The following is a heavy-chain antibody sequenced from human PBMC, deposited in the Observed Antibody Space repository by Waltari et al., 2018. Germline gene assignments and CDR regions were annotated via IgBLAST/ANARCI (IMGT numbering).Heavy chain of an antibody. CDR1: GYSISSGYY. CDR3: ARGWEWELPYYFDY. CDR2: IYHSGST. Sequence: QVQLQESGPGLVKPSETLSLTCAVSGYSISSGYYWGWIRQPPGKGLEWIGSIYHSGSTYYNPSLKSRVTISVDTSKNQFSLKLSSVTAADTAVYYCARGWEWELPYYFDYWGQGTLVTVSS. J-gene: IGHJ4*02. V-gene: IGHV4-38-2*01. D-gene: IGHD1-26*01.